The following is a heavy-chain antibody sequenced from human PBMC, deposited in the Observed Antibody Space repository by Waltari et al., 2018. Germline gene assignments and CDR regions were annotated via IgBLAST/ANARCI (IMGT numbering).Heavy chain of an antibody. CDR2: IWYDGSNK. CDR3: AKFSASMIID. D-gene: IGHD3-22*01. CDR1: GFTFSSYG. J-gene: IGHJ3*01. V-gene: IGHV3-30*18. Sequence: QVQLVESGGGVVQPGRSLRLSCAASGFTFSSYGMHWVRQAPGKGLEWVAVIWYDGSNKYYADSVKGRFTISRDNSKNTLYLQMNSRRAEDTAMYYCAKFSASMIIDWGQGTMVTVSS.